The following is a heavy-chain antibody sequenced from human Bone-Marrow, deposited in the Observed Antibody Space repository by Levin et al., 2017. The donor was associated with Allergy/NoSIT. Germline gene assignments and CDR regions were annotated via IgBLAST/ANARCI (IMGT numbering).Heavy chain of an antibody. J-gene: IGHJ4*02. D-gene: IGHD3-16*01. CDR1: GFSLSTAGMG. Sequence: ASGPTLVKPTETLTLTCTVSGFSLSTAGMGVSWIRQPPGKALEWLAHSFSNDEQSYNTSLKGRLTISRDSTKSQVVLTMTNMDPVDTATYYCARSHGIHVWLWIPDYWGQGTLVTVSS. CDR3: ARSHGIHVWLWIPDY. V-gene: IGHV2-26*01. CDR2: SFSNDEQ.